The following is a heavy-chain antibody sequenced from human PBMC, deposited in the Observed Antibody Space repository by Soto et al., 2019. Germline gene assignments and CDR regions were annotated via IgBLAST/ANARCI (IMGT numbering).Heavy chain of an antibody. CDR1: GYTFTYRY. CDR2: ITPFNGNT. V-gene: IGHV1-45*02. D-gene: IGHD3-3*01. J-gene: IGHJ6*02. CDR3: AGTTYDFWSGYYGGMEV. Sequence: SVKVSCKASGYTFTYRYLHWVRQAPGQALEWMGWITPFNGNTNYAQKFQDRVTITRDRSMSTAYMELSSLRSEDTAMYYCAGTTYDFWSGYYGGMEVWGQGTTVTVSS.